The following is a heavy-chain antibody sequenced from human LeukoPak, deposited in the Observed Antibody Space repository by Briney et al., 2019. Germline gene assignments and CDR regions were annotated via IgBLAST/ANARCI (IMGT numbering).Heavy chain of an antibody. D-gene: IGHD2-2*01. Sequence: TSETLSLTCTVSGGSISSYYWSWIRQPPGKGLEWIGYIYYSGSTNYNPSLKSRVTISVDTSKNQFSLKLSSVTAADTAVYYCARGLGYCSSTSCFLVSHFDYWGQGTLVTVSS. CDR2: IYYSGST. V-gene: IGHV4-59*01. CDR3: ARGLGYCSSTSCFLVSHFDY. J-gene: IGHJ4*02. CDR1: GGSISSYY.